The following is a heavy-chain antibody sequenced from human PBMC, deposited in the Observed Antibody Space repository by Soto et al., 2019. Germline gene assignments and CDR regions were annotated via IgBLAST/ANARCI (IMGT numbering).Heavy chain of an antibody. Sequence: QVQLVESGGGVVQPERSLRLSCAASGFTFNGYGMHWVRQAPGKGLEWVAVISYNGRTEYYADSVKGRFTISRDNSKNTLYLQMDSLRAEDTAVYYCAKPFQTSAYYYDIWFFDFWGRGTLVTVSS. D-gene: IGHD3-22*01. V-gene: IGHV3-30*18. CDR2: ISYNGRTE. CDR3: AKPFQTSAYYYDIWFFDF. CDR1: GFTFNGYG. J-gene: IGHJ2*01.